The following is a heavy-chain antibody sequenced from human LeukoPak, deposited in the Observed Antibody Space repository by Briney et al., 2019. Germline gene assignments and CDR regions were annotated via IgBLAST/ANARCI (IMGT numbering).Heavy chain of an antibody. D-gene: IGHD1-1*01. CDR2: IYYSGST. Sequence: SETLSLTCTVSGGSVSDSSYYWGWIRQPPGKGLEWIGTIYYSGSTYYSLSLKSRVTISEDTSKNQFSLKMRSVTAADTAVYYCARSALADAFDIWGQGTMVTVSS. J-gene: IGHJ3*02. CDR1: GGSVSDSSYY. CDR3: ARSALADAFDI. V-gene: IGHV4-39*01.